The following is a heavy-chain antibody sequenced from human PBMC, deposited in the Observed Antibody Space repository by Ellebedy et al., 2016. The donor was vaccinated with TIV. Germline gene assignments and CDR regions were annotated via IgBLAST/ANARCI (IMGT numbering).Heavy chain of an antibody. D-gene: IGHD3-10*01. CDR3: ATDEGIY. CDR1: GFTFSDYY. Sequence: GESLKIYCAASGFTFSDYYMSWNRQAPGKGLEWISYISSSVTTVYYADSVKGRFTISRDNANNSLYLQMDSLRAEDTAVYYCATDEGIYWGQGTLITVSS. V-gene: IGHV3-11*01. CDR2: ISSSVTTV. J-gene: IGHJ4*02.